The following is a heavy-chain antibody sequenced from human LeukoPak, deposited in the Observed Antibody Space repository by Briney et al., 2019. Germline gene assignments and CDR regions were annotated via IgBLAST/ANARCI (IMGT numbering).Heavy chain of an antibody. CDR3: ARGELRRGWFDP. J-gene: IGHJ5*02. Sequence: PSETLSLTCAVYGGSFSGYYWSWIRQPPGKGLEWIGEINHSGSTNYNPSLKSRVTISVDTSKNQFSLKLSSVTAADTAVYYCARGELRRGWFDPWGQGTLVTVSS. V-gene: IGHV4-34*01. CDR2: INHSGST. D-gene: IGHD1-7*01. CDR1: GGSFSGYY.